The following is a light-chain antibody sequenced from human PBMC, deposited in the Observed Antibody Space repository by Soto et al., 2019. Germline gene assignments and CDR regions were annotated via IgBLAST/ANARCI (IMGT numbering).Light chain of an antibody. J-gene: IGKJ1*01. CDR2: DAS. CDR1: QSVSSY. CDR3: QQRSNWPRT. V-gene: IGKV3-11*01. Sequence: EIVMKQSPVTLSLSPGERATLSCRASQSVSSYLAWYQQKPGQAPRLLIYDASNRATGIPARFSGSGSGTDFTLTISSLEPEDFALYYCQQRSNWPRTFGQGTKVDNK.